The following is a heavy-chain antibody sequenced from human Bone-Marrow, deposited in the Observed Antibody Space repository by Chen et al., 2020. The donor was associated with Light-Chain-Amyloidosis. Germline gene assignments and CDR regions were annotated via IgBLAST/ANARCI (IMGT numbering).Heavy chain of an antibody. D-gene: IGHD1-26*01. CDR3: ARDINPAYNGMYYDAFDV. CDR2: MNRDGIKC. Sequence: EMQLVESGGGLVQPGGSLRRSGAAAGVTYNSDWRTWVRQVPGKGPEWVANMNRDGIKCYSVDSVPGRFIISRDNAKTSLFLQMNNVRAEDTAVYYCARDINPAYNGMYYDAFDVWGHGTMVTVSS. V-gene: IGHV3-7*03. J-gene: IGHJ3*01. CDR1: GVTYNSDW.